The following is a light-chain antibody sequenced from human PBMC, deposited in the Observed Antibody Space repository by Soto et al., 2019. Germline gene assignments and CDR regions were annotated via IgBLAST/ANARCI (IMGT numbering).Light chain of an antibody. V-gene: IGLV1-44*01. CDR2: SNT. CDR3: AAWDDSLNGRV. J-gene: IGLJ3*02. Sequence: QSVLTQPPSASGTPGQRVTISCSGSSSNIGSNPGNWYQQLPGTAPKLLIYSNTQRPSGVPDRFSGSKSGTSASLAISGLQSEDEADYYCAAWDDSLNGRVFGGGTKLTVL. CDR1: SSNIGSNP.